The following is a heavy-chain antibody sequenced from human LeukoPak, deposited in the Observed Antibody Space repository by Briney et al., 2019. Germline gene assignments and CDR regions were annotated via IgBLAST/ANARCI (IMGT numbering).Heavy chain of an antibody. CDR2: ISGSGGNT. CDR3: AKDLDYDILTGYPGWPLDY. V-gene: IGHV3-23*01. CDR1: GFTFSSYA. D-gene: IGHD3-9*01. J-gene: IGHJ4*02. Sequence: GGSLRLSCAASGFTFSSYAMSWVRQAPGKGLEWVSAISGSGGNTYYADSVKGRFTISRDNSKNTLYLQMNSLRAEDTAVYYCAKDLDYDILTGYPGWPLDYWGQGTLVTVSS.